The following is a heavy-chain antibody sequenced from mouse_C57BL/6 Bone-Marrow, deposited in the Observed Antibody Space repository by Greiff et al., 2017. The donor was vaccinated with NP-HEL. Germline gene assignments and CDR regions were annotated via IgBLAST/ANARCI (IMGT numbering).Heavy chain of an antibody. CDR2: IRNKANGYTT. CDR3: ARYNPYAMDY. CDR1: GFTFTDYY. V-gene: IGHV7-3*01. J-gene: IGHJ4*01. Sequence: EVKLVESGGGLVQPGGSLSLSCAASGFTFTDYYMSWVRQPPGKAFEWLGFIRNKANGYTTEYSASVKGRFTISRDNSQSILYLQMNALRAEDSATYYCARYNPYAMDYWGQGTSVTVSS.